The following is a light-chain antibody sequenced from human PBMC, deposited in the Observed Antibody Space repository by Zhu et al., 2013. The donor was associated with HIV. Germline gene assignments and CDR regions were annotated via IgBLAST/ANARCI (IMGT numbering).Light chain of an antibody. J-gene: IGKJ1*01. CDR2: DAS. Sequence: DIQMTQSPSALSASVGDRVTITCQASQDISNYLNWYQQKPGKAPNLLISDASSLGTGVPSRFSGSGSGTDFTLTISCLQSEDFATYYCQQYYSYPRTFGQGTKVEIK. V-gene: IGKV1-33*01. CDR3: QQYYSYPRT. CDR1: QDISNY.